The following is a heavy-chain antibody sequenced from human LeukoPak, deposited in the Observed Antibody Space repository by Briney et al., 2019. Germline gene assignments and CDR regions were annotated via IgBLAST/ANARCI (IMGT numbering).Heavy chain of an antibody. D-gene: IGHD1-26*01. Sequence: SVKVSYKASGPTFSNYAFSWVRQAPGQGLEWMGGIIPIFRTTNYAEQFQGRVTITTAESTNTAYLDLSSLRSEDTAVYYCAKDDGSATMGFDSWGQGTLVSVSS. J-gene: IGHJ5*01. CDR1: GPTFSNYA. V-gene: IGHV1-69*05. CDR3: AKDDGSATMGFDS. CDR2: IIPIFRTT.